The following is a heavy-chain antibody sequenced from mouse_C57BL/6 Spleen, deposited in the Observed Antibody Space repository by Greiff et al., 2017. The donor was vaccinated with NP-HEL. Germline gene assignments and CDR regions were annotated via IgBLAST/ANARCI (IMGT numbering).Heavy chain of an antibody. V-gene: IGHV1-82*01. J-gene: IGHJ2*01. Sequence: VQLQQSGPELVKPGASVKISCKASGYAFSSSWMNWVKQRPGKGLEWIGRIYPGDGDTNYNGKFKGKATLTADKSSSTAYMQLSSLTSEDSAVYFCAREDWAYYFDYWGQGTTLTVSS. CDR3: AREDWAYYFDY. D-gene: IGHD4-1*01. CDR1: GYAFSSSW. CDR2: IYPGDGDT.